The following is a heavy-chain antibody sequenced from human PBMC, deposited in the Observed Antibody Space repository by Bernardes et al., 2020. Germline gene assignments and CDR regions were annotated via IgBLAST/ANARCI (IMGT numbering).Heavy chain of an antibody. J-gene: IGHJ6*02. CDR3: ARLVGYCSGGSCHRTYYYYGMDV. D-gene: IGHD2-15*01. CDR2: IYYSGST. V-gene: IGHV4-39*01. Sequence: SETLSLTCTVSGGSISSSSYYWGWIRQPPGKGLEWNGSIYYSGSTYYNPSLKSRVTISVDTSKNQFSLKLSSVTAADTAVYYCARLVGYCSGGSCHRTYYYYGMDVWGQGTTVTVSS. CDR1: GGSISSSSYY.